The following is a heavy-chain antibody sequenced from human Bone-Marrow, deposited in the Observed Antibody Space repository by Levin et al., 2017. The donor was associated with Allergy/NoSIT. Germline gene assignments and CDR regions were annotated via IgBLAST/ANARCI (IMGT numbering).Heavy chain of an antibody. Sequence: GGSLRLSCAASGFTFSSYSMNWVRQAPGKGLEWVSSITSSSSYIYYADSVKGRFTISRDNAKNSLYLQMNSLRAEDTAVYYCARAMSGSGYYIGYFDYWGQGTLVTVSS. D-gene: IGHD3-3*01. CDR3: ARAMSGSGYYIGYFDY. V-gene: IGHV3-21*01. J-gene: IGHJ4*02. CDR1: GFTFSSYS. CDR2: ITSSSSYI.